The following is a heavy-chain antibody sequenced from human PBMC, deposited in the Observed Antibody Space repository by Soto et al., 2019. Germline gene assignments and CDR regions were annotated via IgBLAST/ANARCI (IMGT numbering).Heavy chain of an antibody. Sequence: GGSLRLSCAASGFTFSSYAMSWVRQAPGKGLEWVSAISGSGGSTYYADSVKGRFTISRDNSKNTLYLQMNSLRAEDTAVYYCAKTGSSGWVSKSFRHHPDLDYWGQGTLVTVSS. CDR1: GFTFSSYA. D-gene: IGHD6-19*01. V-gene: IGHV3-23*01. CDR2: ISGSGGST. J-gene: IGHJ4*02. CDR3: AKTGSSGWVSKSFRHHPDLDY.